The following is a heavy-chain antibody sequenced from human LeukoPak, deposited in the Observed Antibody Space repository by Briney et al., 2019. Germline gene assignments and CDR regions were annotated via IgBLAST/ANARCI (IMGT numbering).Heavy chain of an antibody. CDR3: AREGGGSYYVGYFDY. CDR2: IYYSGST. V-gene: IGHV4-59*12. CDR1: GGSISSYY. Sequence: SETLSLTCTVSGGSISSYYWSWIRQPPGKGLEWIGYIYYSGSTNYNPSLKSRVTISVDTSKNQFPLKLSSVTAADTAVYYCAREGGGSYYVGYFDYWGQGTLVTVSS. D-gene: IGHD1-26*01. J-gene: IGHJ4*02.